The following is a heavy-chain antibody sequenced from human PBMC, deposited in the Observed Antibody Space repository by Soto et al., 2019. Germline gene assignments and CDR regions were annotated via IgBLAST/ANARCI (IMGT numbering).Heavy chain of an antibody. CDR1: GYTFTSYG. CDR3: ARDEGGSYYSNWPFQFDD. D-gene: IGHD1-26*01. CDR2: ISAYNGNT. V-gene: IGHV1-18*01. J-gene: IGHJ4*02. Sequence: ASVKVSCKASGYTFTSYGISWVRQAPGQGLEWMGWISAYNGNTNYAQKLQGRVTMTTDTSTSTAYMELRSLRSDDTAVYYCARDEGGSYYSNWPFQFDDWGQGTLVTVSS.